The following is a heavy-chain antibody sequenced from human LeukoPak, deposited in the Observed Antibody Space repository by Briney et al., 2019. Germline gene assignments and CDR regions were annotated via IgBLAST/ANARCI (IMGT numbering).Heavy chain of an antibody. CDR2: ISSSGSTI. J-gene: IGHJ4*02. D-gene: IGHD3-3*01. CDR1: GFTFSSYA. Sequence: PGGSLRLSCAASGFTFSSYAMSWVRQAPGKGLEWVSYISSSGSTIYYADSVKGRFTISRDNAKNSLYLQMNSLRAEDTAVYYCASYDFWSGYSLDYWGQGTLVTVSS. CDR3: ASYDFWSGYSLDY. V-gene: IGHV3-48*04.